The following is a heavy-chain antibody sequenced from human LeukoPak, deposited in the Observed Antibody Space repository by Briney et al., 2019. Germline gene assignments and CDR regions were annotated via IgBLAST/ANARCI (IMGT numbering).Heavy chain of an antibody. CDR2: INHSGST. D-gene: IGHD2-2*01. Sequence: SETLSLTCAVYGGSFSGYYWSWIRQPPGKGLEWIGEINHSGSTNYNPSLKSRVTISVDTSKNQFSLKLSSVTAADTAVYYCARGGARYCSSTSCPLLDYWGQGTLVSVSS. CDR3: ARGGARYCSSTSCPLLDY. V-gene: IGHV4-34*01. J-gene: IGHJ4*02. CDR1: GGSFSGYY.